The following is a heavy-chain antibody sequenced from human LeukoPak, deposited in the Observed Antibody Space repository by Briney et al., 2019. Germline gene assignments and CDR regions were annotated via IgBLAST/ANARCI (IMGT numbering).Heavy chain of an antibody. CDR3: ARKFGPGAFDI. D-gene: IGHD3-10*01. CDR1: GLTFSSYE. J-gene: IGHJ3*02. Sequence: GGSLRLSCEASGLTFSSYEMSWVRPAPGKGLEWVSYISNRGRTIYYADSVKGRFTISRDNAKNSLYLQMNSLRVEDTAVYYCARKFGPGAFDIWGQGTMVTVSS. V-gene: IGHV3-48*03. CDR2: ISNRGRTI.